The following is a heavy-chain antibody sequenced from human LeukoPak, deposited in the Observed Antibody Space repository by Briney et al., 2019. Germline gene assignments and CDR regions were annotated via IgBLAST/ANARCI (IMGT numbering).Heavy chain of an antibody. CDR1: GFTFSSYG. J-gene: IGHJ4*02. D-gene: IGHD2-2*02. CDR2: IRYDGSNK. CDR3: AKAPYCSSTSCYTGGY. V-gene: IGHV3-30*02. Sequence: PGGSLRLSCAASGFTFSSYGMHWVRQAPGKGLEWVAFIRYDGSNKYYADSVKGRFTISRDNSKSTLYLQMNSLRAEDTAVYYCAKAPYCSSTSCYTGGYWGQGTLVTVSS.